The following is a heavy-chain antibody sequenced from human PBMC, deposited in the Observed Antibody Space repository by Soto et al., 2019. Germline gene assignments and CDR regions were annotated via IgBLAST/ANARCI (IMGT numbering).Heavy chain of an antibody. CDR2: IIPIFGTV. Sequence: GASVKVSCKASGGTFSDYAINWVRQAPGQGLEWMGGIIPIFGTVNYAQKFQGRVTITADEFTSTAYMELSSLRSEATAIYYCATEKRGATGWTYYYGMDVWGQGTTVTVSS. V-gene: IGHV1-69*13. CDR3: ATEKRGATGWTYYYGMDV. D-gene: IGHD1-26*01. CDR1: GGTFSDYA. J-gene: IGHJ6*02.